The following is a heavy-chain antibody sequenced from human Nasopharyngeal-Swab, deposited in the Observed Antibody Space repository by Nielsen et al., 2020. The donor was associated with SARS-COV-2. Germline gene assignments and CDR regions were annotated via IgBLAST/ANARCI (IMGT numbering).Heavy chain of an antibody. Sequence: QTPSLSPGPPRASFSVSHWCRIPPPPRTGLEWIGDISRSRNTNYNPALRSRVTISVATSKGEFSLKLTSATAADTAIYFRARVNNGGGMVPASYSFFMDVWGKGTSVAVSS. J-gene: IGHJ6*03. V-gene: IGHV4-34*01. D-gene: IGHD3-3*02. CDR2: ISRSRNT. CDR3: ARVNNGGGMVPASYSFFMDV. CDR1: RASFSVSH.